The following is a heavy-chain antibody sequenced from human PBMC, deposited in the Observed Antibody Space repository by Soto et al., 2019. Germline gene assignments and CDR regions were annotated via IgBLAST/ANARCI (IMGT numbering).Heavy chain of an antibody. CDR3: ARKLDAFDI. CDR2: INAGNGNT. Sequence: ASVKVSCKASGYTFTSYAMHWVRQAPGQRLEWMGWINAGNGNTKYAQKFQGRVTMTRNTSISTAYMELSSLRSEDTAVYYCARKLDAFDIWGQGTMVTVSS. V-gene: IGHV1-3*01. J-gene: IGHJ3*02. CDR1: GYTFTSYA.